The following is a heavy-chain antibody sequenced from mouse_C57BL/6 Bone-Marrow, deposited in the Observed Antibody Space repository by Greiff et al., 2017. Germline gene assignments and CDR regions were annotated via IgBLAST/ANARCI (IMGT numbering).Heavy chain of an antibody. Sequence: QVQLQQPGAELVKPGASVKLSCKASGYTFTSYWMQWVKQRPGQGLDWIGEIDPSASYTNYNQKLNGKATLTVDTSSSSAYLQLSSLTSEDSAVYYVARDDGYHSFANWGQVTTLTVSS. D-gene: IGHD2-3*01. CDR2: IDPSASYT. CDR3: ARDDGYHSFAN. J-gene: IGHJ2*01. V-gene: IGHV1-50*01. CDR1: GYTFTSYW.